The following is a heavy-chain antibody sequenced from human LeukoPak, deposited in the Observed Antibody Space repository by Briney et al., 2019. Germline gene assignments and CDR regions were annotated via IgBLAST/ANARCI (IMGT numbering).Heavy chain of an antibody. Sequence: ASVKVSCKASGYTFTGYYLHWVWQAPGQGLEWMGCINPNSGGTNYGQKLQGRVTMTRDTSISTAYMELTGLGSDDTAVYYCARGGYYDSSGFDNWGQGTLVTVSS. CDR2: INPNSGGT. CDR1: GYTFTGYY. CDR3: ARGGYYDSSGFDN. D-gene: IGHD3-22*01. V-gene: IGHV1-2*02. J-gene: IGHJ4*02.